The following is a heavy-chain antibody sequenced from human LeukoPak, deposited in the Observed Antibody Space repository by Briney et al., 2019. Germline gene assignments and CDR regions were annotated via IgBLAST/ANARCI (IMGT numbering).Heavy chain of an antibody. J-gene: IGHJ4*02. Sequence: PGGSLRLSCATSGFTFSTYAMSWVRQAPGKGLEWVSLISGSGSGAHDTDSVKGRFTITRDNTKNMLYLHMNTLRADDTAVYYCARSGTEDGYNIYFDHWGQGTLVTVSS. CDR1: GFTFSTYA. D-gene: IGHD5-24*01. CDR2: ISGSGSGA. V-gene: IGHV3-23*01. CDR3: ARSGTEDGYNIYFDH.